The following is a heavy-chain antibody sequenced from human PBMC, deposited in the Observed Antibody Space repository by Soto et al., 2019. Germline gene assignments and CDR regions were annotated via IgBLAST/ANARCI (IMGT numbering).Heavy chain of an antibody. CDR3: AKFVTMIVVVITDAFDI. D-gene: IGHD3-22*01. CDR1: GFTFSSYA. J-gene: IGHJ3*02. Sequence: EVQLLESGGGLVQPRGSLRLSCAASGFTFSSYAMSWVRQAPGKGLEWVSAISGSGGSTYYADSVKGRFTISRDNSKNTLYLQMNSLRAEDTAVYYCAKFVTMIVVVITDAFDIWGQGTMVTVSS. V-gene: IGHV3-23*01. CDR2: ISGSGGST.